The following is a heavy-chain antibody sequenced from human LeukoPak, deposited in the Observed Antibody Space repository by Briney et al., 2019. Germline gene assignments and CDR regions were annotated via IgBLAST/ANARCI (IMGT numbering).Heavy chain of an antibody. Sequence: GGSLRPSCAASGLTFRSYSMNWVRQAPGKGLEWISYISGSSATAYYADSVKGRFTISRNNARNLLYLQMNSLRAEDTAVYHCACGAATGYWGQGTLVTVSS. CDR3: ACGAATGY. CDR2: ISGSSATA. D-gene: IGHD2-15*01. V-gene: IGHV3-48*01. CDR1: GLTFRSYS. J-gene: IGHJ4*02.